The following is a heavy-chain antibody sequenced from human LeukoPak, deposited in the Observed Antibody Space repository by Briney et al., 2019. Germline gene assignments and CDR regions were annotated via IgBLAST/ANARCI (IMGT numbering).Heavy chain of an antibody. Sequence: SETLSLTCAVYGGSFSGYYWSWIRQPPGKGLEWIGEINHSGSTNYNPSLKSRVTISVDTSKNQFSLKLSSVTAADTAVYYCARCLTPAAIRYNWFDPWGQGTLVTVSS. V-gene: IGHV4-34*01. CDR3: ARCLTPAAIRYNWFDP. D-gene: IGHD2-2*02. CDR1: GGSFSGYY. J-gene: IGHJ5*02. CDR2: INHSGST.